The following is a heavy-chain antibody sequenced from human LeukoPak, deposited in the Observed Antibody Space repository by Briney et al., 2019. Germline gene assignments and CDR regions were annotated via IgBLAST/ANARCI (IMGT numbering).Heavy chain of an antibody. Sequence: GGSLRLSCAASGFTFSSYWMHWVRQAPGKGLVWVSRINGDGSTTTYVDSVKGRFTISRDNAKNTVYLQMNSLRVDDTAVYYCATVRSGSWDWFDPWGQGTLVTVSS. V-gene: IGHV3-74*01. CDR2: INGDGSTT. J-gene: IGHJ5*02. CDR3: ATVRSGSWDWFDP. D-gene: IGHD3-10*01. CDR1: GFTFSSYW.